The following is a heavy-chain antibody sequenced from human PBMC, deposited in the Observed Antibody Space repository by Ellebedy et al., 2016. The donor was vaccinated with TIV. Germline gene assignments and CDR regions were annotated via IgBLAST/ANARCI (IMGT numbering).Heavy chain of an antibody. CDR3: ARDARFIDQQHNWFDP. D-gene: IGHD2-2*01. J-gene: IGHJ5*02. CDR1: GFTFSDYY. CDR2: ISNSGSTI. Sequence: GGSLRLSCAASGFTFSDYYMIWIRQAPGKGLEWVSYISNSGSTIYDADSVKGRFTISRDNTKNSLSLQMNSLRVEDTAVYYCARDARFIDQQHNWFDPWGQGTLVTVSS. V-gene: IGHV3-11*01.